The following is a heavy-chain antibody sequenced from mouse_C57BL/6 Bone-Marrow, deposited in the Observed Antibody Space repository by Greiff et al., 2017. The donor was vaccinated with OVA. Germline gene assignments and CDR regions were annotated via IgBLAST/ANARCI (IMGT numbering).Heavy chain of an antibody. J-gene: IGHJ4*01. CDR3: ARQVVAPYYAMDY. D-gene: IGHD1-1*01. CDR1: GFTFTDYY. CDR2: IRNKANGYTT. V-gene: IGHV7-3*01. Sequence: EVMLVESGGGLVQPGGSLSLSCAASGFTFTDYYMSWFRQPPGTALEWLGFIRNKANGYTTEYSTSVKGRFTISTDNAKNIRFLQMTSRRSEDTAMYYCARQVVAPYYAMDYWGQGTSVTVSS.